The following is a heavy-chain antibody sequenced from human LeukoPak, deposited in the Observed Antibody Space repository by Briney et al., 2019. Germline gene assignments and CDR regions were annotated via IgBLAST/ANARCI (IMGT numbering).Heavy chain of an antibody. V-gene: IGHV3-23*01. J-gene: IGHJ4*02. CDR3: ARGAPHRDISFDY. CDR2: ISGSGGST. CDR1: GFTFDDYA. D-gene: IGHD1-14*01. Sequence: GRSLRLSCAASGFTFDDYAMHWVRQAPGKGLEWVSAISGSGGSTYYADSVKGRFTISRDNSKNTLYLQMNSLRAEDTAVYYCARGAPHRDISFDYWGQGTLVTVSS.